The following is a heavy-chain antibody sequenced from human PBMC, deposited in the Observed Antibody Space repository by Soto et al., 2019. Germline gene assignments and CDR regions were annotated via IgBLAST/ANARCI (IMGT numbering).Heavy chain of an antibody. CDR3: ARQQLLPYSYALDV. J-gene: IGHJ6*02. V-gene: IGHV4-59*07. CDR2: IYYRGST. D-gene: IGHD6-13*01. Sequence: QVQLQESGPGLVKPSDTLSLNCTASGCSISGYYWSWIRQPPGKGLEYIGYIYYRGSTNYNTSLQSGVTMSVDTSRKLFSLKVNSVTAADTAVYYCARQQLLPYSYALDVWGQGTTVTVSS. CDR1: GCSISGYY.